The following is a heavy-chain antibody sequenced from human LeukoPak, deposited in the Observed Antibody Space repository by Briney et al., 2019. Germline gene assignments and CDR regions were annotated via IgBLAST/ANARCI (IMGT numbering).Heavy chain of an antibody. D-gene: IGHD3-22*01. V-gene: IGHV5-51*01. Sequence: GESLKISCKGSGYSFTSYWIGWVRQMPGKGLEWMGIIYPGDSDTRYSPSFQGQVTISADKSISTAYLQWSSLKASDTAMYYCASSSHYYDSSGPGWFDPWGQGTLVTVPS. CDR3: ASSSHYYDSSGPGWFDP. J-gene: IGHJ5*02. CDR2: IYPGDSDT. CDR1: GYSFTSYW.